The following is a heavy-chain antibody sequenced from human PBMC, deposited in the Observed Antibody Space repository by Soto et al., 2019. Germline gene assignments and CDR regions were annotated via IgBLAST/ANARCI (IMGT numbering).Heavy chain of an antibody. V-gene: IGHV3-23*01. CDR3: AKGRGGSGSLTPRVDF. Sequence: EVQLLESVGGLVQPGGSLRLSCAASGFTFNNYAMSWVRQAPGKGLEWVSAISGGGDTTSYADSVKGRFTVSRDGSKNTLYLQMNSLRAEDTAVYYCAKGRGGSGSLTPRVDFWGQGTLVTVSS. D-gene: IGHD3-10*01. CDR1: GFTFNNYA. CDR2: ISGGGDTT. J-gene: IGHJ4*02.